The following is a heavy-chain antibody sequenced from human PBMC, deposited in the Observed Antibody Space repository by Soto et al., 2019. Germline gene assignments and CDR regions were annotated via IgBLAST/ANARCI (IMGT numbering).Heavy chain of an antibody. CDR2: IYHSGST. CDR3: ARGRRTAVTIDY. V-gene: IGHV4-30-2*01. CDR1: GGSISNGGYS. D-gene: IGHD4-17*01. Sequence: TLPLTCGVSGGSISNGGYSWSWLPQPPGKGLEWIGYIYHSGSTYYNPSLKSRVTISVDTSKNQFSLKLNSVTAADTAVYYCARGRRTAVTIDYWGQGTLVTVSS. J-gene: IGHJ4*02.